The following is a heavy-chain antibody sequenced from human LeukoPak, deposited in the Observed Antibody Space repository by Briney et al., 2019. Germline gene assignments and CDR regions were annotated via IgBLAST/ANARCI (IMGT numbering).Heavy chain of an antibody. CDR1: GSSISSDYY. CDR3: ARVVGATSIDY. CDR2: IKHRGRS. Sequence: PSETLSLTCSVSGSSISSDYYWGWVRQPPGKGLEWIGSIKHRGRSYYNPSLKSRVTISVDTSKNQFSLQLSSVTAADTAVYYCARVVGATSIDYWGRGILVTVSS. J-gene: IGHJ4*02. V-gene: IGHV4-38-2*02. D-gene: IGHD2-15*01.